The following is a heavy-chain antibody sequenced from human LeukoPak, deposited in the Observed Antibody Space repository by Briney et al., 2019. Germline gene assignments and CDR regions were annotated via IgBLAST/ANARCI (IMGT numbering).Heavy chain of an antibody. CDR2: IYYSGST. CDR1: GGSISSYY. Sequence: PSETLSLTCTVSGGSISSYYWSWIRQPPGQGLEWIGYIYYSGSTNYNSSLKSRVTISVDTSKNQFSLKLSSVTAADTAVYYWARLDGDYVNYYYGMDVWGQGTTVTVSS. D-gene: IGHD4-17*01. V-gene: IGHV4-59*08. J-gene: IGHJ6*02. CDR3: ARLDGDYVNYYYGMDV.